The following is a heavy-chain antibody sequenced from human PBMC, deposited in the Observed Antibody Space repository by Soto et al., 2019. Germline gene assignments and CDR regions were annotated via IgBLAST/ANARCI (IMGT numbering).Heavy chain of an antibody. D-gene: IGHD6-13*01. V-gene: IGHV3-33*01. CDR2: IWYDGSNK. CDR3: ARDLNRHGYSSSWYEDYYYGMDV. CDR1: GFTFSSYG. J-gene: IGHJ6*02. Sequence: QVQLVESGGGVVQPGRSLRLSCAASGFTFSSYGMHWVRQAPGKGLEWVAVIWYDGSNKYYADSVKGRFTISRDNSKNTLYLQMNSLRAEDTAVYYCARDLNRHGYSSSWYEDYYYGMDVWGQGTTDAVSS.